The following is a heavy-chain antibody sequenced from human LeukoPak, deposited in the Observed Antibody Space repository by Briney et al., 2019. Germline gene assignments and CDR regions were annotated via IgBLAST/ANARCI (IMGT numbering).Heavy chain of an antibody. CDR3: AKDLLRTYGSGLGYYYYYGMDV. D-gene: IGHD3-10*01. CDR1: GFTFSSYW. Sequence: PGGSLRLSCAASGFTFSSYWMSWVRQAPGKGLEWVSAISGSGGSTYYADSVKGRFTISRDNSKNTLYLQMNSLRAEDTAVYYCAKDLLRTYGSGLGYYYYYGMDVWGQGTTVTVSS. J-gene: IGHJ6*02. V-gene: IGHV3-23*01. CDR2: ISGSGGST.